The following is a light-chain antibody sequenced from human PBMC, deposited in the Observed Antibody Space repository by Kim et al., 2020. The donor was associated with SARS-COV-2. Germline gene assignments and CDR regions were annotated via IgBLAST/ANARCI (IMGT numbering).Light chain of an antibody. J-gene: IGKJ3*01. CDR3: QQFNFCPHT. CDR1: QGIRST. V-gene: IGKV1-13*02. CDR2: DAS. Sequence: AIQLTQSPSSLSASVGDRVTITCRASQGIRSTLAWYQQKPGKAPKLLIHDASSLEGGVPSRFSGSGSGTDFTLTISSLQPEDFATYYCQQFNFCPHTVGPGTKVDIK.